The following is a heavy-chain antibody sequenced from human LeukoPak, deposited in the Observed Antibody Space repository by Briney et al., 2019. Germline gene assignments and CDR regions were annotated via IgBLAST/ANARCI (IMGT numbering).Heavy chain of an antibody. V-gene: IGHV4-30-2*01. CDR3: AGVVKGWFGKQNWFDP. CDR2: IYHSGST. D-gene: IGHD3-10*01. CDR1: GGSISSGGYS. Sequence: SETLSLTCAVSGGSISSGGYSWSWIRQPPGKGLEWIGYIYHSGSTYYNPSLKSRVTISVDRSKNQFSLKLSSVTAADTAVYYCAGVVKGWFGKQNWFDPWGQGTLVTVSS. J-gene: IGHJ5*02.